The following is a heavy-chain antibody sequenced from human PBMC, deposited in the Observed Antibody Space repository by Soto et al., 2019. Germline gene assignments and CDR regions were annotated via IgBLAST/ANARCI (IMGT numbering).Heavy chain of an antibody. Sequence: SVKVSCKASGYTFSSYAIRWVRQAPGQGLEWMGGIIPICGTANYAQKFQGRVTITGDGSTSTAYMELSILRPEDTAVYYFAIERLVVDTAMDTISPSKKNYYYYGIDVWGQGTTVTVSS. J-gene: IGHJ6*02. V-gene: IGHV1-69*13. CDR3: AIERLVVDTAMDTISPSKKNYYYYGIDV. D-gene: IGHD5-18*01. CDR1: GYTFSSYA. CDR2: IIPICGTA.